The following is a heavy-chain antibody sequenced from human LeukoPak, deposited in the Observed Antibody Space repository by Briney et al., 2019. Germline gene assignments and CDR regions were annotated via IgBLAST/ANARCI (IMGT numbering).Heavy chain of an antibody. V-gene: IGHV3-30-3*01. CDR2: ISYDGSNK. CDR1: GFTFSSYA. J-gene: IGHJ3*02. D-gene: IGHD2-2*01. CDR3: ARKGRVVVPAAGEKRRVGSSWWEGSDAFDI. Sequence: QSGGSLRLSCAASGFTFSSYAMHWVRQAPGKGLEWAAVISYDGSNKYYADSVKGRFTISRDNSKNTLYLQMNSLRAEDTAVYYCARKGRVVVPAAGEKRRVGSSWWEGSDAFDIWGQGTMVTVSS.